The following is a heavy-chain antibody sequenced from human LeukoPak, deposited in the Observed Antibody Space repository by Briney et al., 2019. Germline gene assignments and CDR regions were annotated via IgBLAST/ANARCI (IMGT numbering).Heavy chain of an antibody. CDR2: FGPEDGET. CDR3: ATAYYASGGYYYYGMDV. CDR1: GYTLTELS. J-gene: IGHJ6*02. Sequence: GASVKVSCKVSGYTLTELSMHWVRQAPGKGLEWMGGFGPEDGETIYAQKFQGRVTMTEDTPTDTAYMELSSLRSEGTAVYYCATAYYASGGYYYYGMDVWGQGTTVTVSS. V-gene: IGHV1-24*01. D-gene: IGHD3-10*01.